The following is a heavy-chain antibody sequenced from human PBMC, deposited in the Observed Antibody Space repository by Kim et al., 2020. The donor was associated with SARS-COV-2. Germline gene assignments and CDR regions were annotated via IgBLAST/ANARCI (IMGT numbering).Heavy chain of an antibody. Sequence: SETLSLTCTVSGYSISSGYYWGWIRQPPGKGLEWIGSIYHSGSTYYNPSLKSRVTISVDTSKNQFSLKLSSVTAADTAVYYCARETCQLLLFHYGMDVWGQGTTVTVSS. CDR1: GYSISSGYY. J-gene: IGHJ6*01. D-gene: IGHD2-2*01. CDR2: IYHSGST. V-gene: IGHV4-38-2*02. CDR3: ARETCQLLLFHYGMDV.